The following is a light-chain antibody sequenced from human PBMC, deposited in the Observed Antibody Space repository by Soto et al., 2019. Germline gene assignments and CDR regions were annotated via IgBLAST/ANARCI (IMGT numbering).Light chain of an antibody. CDR1: RSVSTG. CDR3: QQYDQRYT. J-gene: IGKJ2*01. V-gene: IGKV3-15*01. Sequence: EIVMTQSPAALSVSPGEAATLSCRASRSVSTGVAWYQQSPGLPPRLLIYSVTTRSTGVPARFSASWSGTEFTLTFSSLKSEDFAIYYCQQYDQRYTFGQGTKLE. CDR2: SVT.